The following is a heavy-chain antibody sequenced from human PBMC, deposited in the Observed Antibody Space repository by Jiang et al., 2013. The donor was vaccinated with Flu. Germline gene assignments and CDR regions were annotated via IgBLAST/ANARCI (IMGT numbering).Heavy chain of an antibody. J-gene: IGHJ6*04. CDR2: IIPILGIA. CDR1: GGTFSSYA. CDR3: ARVRCSSTSCYEYYYGMDV. Sequence: SGAEVKKPGSSVKVSCKASGGTFSSYAISWVRQAPGQGLEWMGRIIPILGIANYAQKFQGRVTITADKSTSTAYMELSSLRSEDTAVYYCARVRCSSTSCYEYYYGMDVWGKGTTVTVSS. V-gene: IGHV1-69*04. D-gene: IGHD2-2*01.